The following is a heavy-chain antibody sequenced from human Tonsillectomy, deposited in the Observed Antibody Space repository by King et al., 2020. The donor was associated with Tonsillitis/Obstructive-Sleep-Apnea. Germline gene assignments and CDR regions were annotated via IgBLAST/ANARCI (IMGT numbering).Heavy chain of an antibody. CDR2: ISGSGGST. CDR1: GFTFSSYA. J-gene: IGHJ4*02. CDR3: AKEDDIVLVPAAMLDY. Sequence: VQLVESGGGLVQPGGSLRLSCVASGFTFSSYAMSWVRQALGKGLEWVSGISGSGGSTYYADSVKGRFTISRDNSKNTLYLQMNTLRAEDTAVYFCAKEDDIVLVPAAMLDYWGQGTLVTVSS. D-gene: IGHD2-2*01. V-gene: IGHV3-23*04.